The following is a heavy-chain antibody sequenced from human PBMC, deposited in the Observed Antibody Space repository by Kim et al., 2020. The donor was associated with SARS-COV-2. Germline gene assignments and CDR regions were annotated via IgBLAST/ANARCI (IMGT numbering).Heavy chain of an antibody. J-gene: IGHJ4*02. CDR1: GFTFSSYS. D-gene: IGHD3-22*01. Sequence: GGSLRLSCAASGFTFSSYSMNWVRQAPGKGLEWVSSISSSSSYIYYADSVKGRFTISRDNAKNSLYLQMNSLRAEDTAVYYCARGDSSGYSLPFDYWGQGTLVTVSS. CDR2: ISSSSSYI. V-gene: IGHV3-21*01. CDR3: ARGDSSGYSLPFDY.